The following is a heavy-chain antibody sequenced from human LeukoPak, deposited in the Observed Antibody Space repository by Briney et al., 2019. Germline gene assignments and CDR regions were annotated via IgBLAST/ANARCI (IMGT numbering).Heavy chain of an antibody. Sequence: PSETLSLTCTVYGGSISSYYWSWIRQPAGKGLEWIGRIYTSGSTNYNPSLKSRVTMSVDTSKNQFSLKLSSVTAADTAVYYCASRTTVTTSGAFDIWGQGTMVTVSS. CDR3: ASRTTVTTSGAFDI. V-gene: IGHV4-4*07. CDR2: IYTSGST. J-gene: IGHJ3*02. D-gene: IGHD4-17*01. CDR1: GGSISSYY.